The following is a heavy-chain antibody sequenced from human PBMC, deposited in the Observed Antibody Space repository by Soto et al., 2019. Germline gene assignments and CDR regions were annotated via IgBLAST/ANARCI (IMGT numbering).Heavy chain of an antibody. CDR1: GYTFTNYA. D-gene: IGHD2-21*02. V-gene: IGHV1-3*01. CDR2: INAGNGNT. J-gene: IGHJ4*02. Sequence: ASVKVSCKASGYTFTNYAMHWVRQAPGQRLEWMGWINAGNGNTKYSQKFQGRVTITRDTSASIAYMELSSLRSEDTAVYYCARSIVVVTAADYWGQGTLVTVSS. CDR3: ARSIVVVTAADY.